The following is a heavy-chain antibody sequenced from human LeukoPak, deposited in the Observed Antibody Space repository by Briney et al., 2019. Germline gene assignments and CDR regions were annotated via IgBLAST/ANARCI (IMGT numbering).Heavy chain of an antibody. J-gene: IGHJ4*02. Sequence: GASVKVSCKASGYTFTSYGISWLRQAPGQGLEWMGWISAYNCNTNYAQKLQGRVAMTTDTSTSTAYMELRSLRSDDTAVYYCARDQIGSQNLAAAGPLGELRPFDYWGQGTLVTVSS. CDR1: GYTFTSYG. D-gene: IGHD6-13*01. V-gene: IGHV1-18*01. CDR3: ARDQIGSQNLAAAGPLGELRPFDY. CDR2: ISAYNCNT.